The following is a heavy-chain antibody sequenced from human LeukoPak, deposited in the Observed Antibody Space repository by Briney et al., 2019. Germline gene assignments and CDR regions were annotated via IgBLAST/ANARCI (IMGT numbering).Heavy chain of an antibody. CDR2: INANRGGA. CDR3: ARRYCSSTSCYYFDY. Sequence: XSVKVSCKASGYTFTDYYMHWVRQAPGQGLEWMGWINANRGGANYAQRFQGRVTMTRDTSITTAYMELSRLKSDDTAVYYCARRYCSSTSCYYFDYWGQGTLVTVSS. CDR1: GYTFTDYY. J-gene: IGHJ4*02. V-gene: IGHV1-2*02. D-gene: IGHD2-2*01.